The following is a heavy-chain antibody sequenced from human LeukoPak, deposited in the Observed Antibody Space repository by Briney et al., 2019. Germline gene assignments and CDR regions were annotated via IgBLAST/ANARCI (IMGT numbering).Heavy chain of an antibody. CDR3: ARGGGGYSYSLYYYYGMDV. Sequence: ASVKVSCKASGGTFSSYAISWVRQAPGQGLEWMGRIIPILGIANYAQKFQGRVTITADKSTSTAYMELSSLRSEDTAVYYCARGGGGYSYSLYYYYGMDVWGQGTTVTVSS. CDR2: IIPILGIA. V-gene: IGHV1-69*04. J-gene: IGHJ6*02. D-gene: IGHD5-18*01. CDR1: GGTFSSYA.